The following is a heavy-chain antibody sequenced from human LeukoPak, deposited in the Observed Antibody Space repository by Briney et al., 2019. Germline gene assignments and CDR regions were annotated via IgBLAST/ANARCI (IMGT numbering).Heavy chain of an antibody. Sequence: SETLSLTCTVSGGSISNYYWSWIRQPPGKGLEWIGYAYYSGSTNYNPSLKSRVTISVDTSKNQFSLKLSSVTAADTAVYYCAKETFAVDYWGQGTLVTVSS. CDR2: AYYSGST. CDR1: GGSISNYY. V-gene: IGHV4-59*01. CDR3: AKETFAVDY. J-gene: IGHJ4*02.